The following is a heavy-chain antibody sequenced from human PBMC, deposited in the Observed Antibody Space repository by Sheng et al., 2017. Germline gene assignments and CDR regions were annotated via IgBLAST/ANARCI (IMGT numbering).Heavy chain of an antibody. D-gene: IGHD2-15*01. V-gene: IGHV3-7*03. CDR3: ARDVATYYTAWGGSRYGMDV. CDR1: GFTFSSYW. CDR2: IKQDGSAK. J-gene: IGHJ6*02. Sequence: EVQLVESGGASVQPGGSLRLSCAASGFTFSSYWMSWVRQAPGKGLEWVANIKQDGSAKYYVDSVKGRFTISRDNAQNSLYLQMNSLRAEDTAVYYCARDVATYYTAWGGSRYGMDVWGQGSTVTVSS.